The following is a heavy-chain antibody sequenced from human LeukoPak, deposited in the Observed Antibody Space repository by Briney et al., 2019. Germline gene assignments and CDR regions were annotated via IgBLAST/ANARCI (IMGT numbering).Heavy chain of an antibody. Sequence: GGSLRLSCAASGFTFSSYAMHWVRQAPGKGLEWVAVISYDGSNKYYADSVKGRFTISRDNSKNTLYLQMNSLRAEDTAVYYCARGPPNWGSDYWGPGTLVTVSS. V-gene: IGHV3-30-3*01. D-gene: IGHD7-27*01. CDR1: GFTFSSYA. CDR2: ISYDGSNK. J-gene: IGHJ4*02. CDR3: ARGPPNWGSDY.